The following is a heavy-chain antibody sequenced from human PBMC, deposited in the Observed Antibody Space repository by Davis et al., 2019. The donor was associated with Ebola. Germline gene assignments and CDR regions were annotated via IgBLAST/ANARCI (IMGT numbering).Heavy chain of an antibody. J-gene: IGHJ4*02. CDR2: MNPNSGNT. D-gene: IGHD4-23*01. Sequence: ASVKVSCKASGYTFTSYDINWVRQATGQGLEWMGWMNPNSGNTGYAQKLQGRVTMTRNTSINTAYMELSSLTSADTAVYYCARGWGNSLGNDFWGQGTLVTVSS. CDR1: GYTFTSYD. CDR3: ARGWGNSLGNDF. V-gene: IGHV1-8*01.